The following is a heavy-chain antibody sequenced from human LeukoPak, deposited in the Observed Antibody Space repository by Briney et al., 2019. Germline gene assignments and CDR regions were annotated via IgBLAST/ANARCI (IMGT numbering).Heavy chain of an antibody. V-gene: IGHV1-69*05. CDR1: GGTFSSYA. J-gene: IGHJ4*02. D-gene: IGHD1-1*01. CDR2: IIPIFGTA. CDR3: ARDLTHDDLSRGHIDY. Sequence: SVKVSCKASGGTFSSYAISWVRQAPGQGLEWMGRIIPIFGTANYAQKFQGRVTITTHESPSTAYMEPSSLRSEDTAVYSCARDLTHDDLSRGHIDYWGQGTLVTVSS.